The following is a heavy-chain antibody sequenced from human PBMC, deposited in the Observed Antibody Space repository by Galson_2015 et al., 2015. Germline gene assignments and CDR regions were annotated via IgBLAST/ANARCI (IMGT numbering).Heavy chain of an antibody. CDR1: GFTFSSYG. CDR3: ARVSSSAHYYHYYHAMDV. Sequence: SLRLSCAASGFTFSSYGMHWVRQAPGKGLEWVAVIWSDGSNEYYADSVKGRITIPRDNSKNTLYLQMNSLRGEDTAIYFCARVSSSAHYYHYYHAMDVWGRGTTVTVSS. CDR2: IWSDGSNE. D-gene: IGHD3-22*01. J-gene: IGHJ6*02. V-gene: IGHV3-33*01.